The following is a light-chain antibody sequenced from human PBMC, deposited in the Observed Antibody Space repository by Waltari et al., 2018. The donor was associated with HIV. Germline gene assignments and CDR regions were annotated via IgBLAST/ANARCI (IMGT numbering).Light chain of an antibody. Sequence: QSALTQPASVSGSPGQSITISCTGTSSDVGDLNFVSWYQQHPGKAPKLMIYDVSHRSSGIPDRFSGSKSDNTASLTISGLQAEDEADYYCTSYANITSWVFGGGTKVTVL. CDR3: TSYANITSWV. V-gene: IGLV2-14*03. J-gene: IGLJ3*02. CDR2: DVS. CDR1: SSDVGDLNF.